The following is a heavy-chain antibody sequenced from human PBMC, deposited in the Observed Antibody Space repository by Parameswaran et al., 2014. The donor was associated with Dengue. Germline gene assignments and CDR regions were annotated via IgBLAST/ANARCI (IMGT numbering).Heavy chain of an antibody. J-gene: IGHJ6*02. CDR2: MNPNSGNT. CDR3: ASYGSGYYYYYGMDV. Sequence: WVRQAPGQGLEWMGWMNPNSGNTGYAQKFQGRVTMTRNTSISTAYMELSSLRSEDTAVYYCASYGSGYYYYYGMDVWGQGTTVTVSS. D-gene: IGHD3-10*01. V-gene: IGHV1-8*01.